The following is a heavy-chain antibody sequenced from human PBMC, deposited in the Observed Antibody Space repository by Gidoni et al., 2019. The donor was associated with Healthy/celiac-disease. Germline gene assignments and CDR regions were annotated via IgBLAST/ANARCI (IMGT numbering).Heavy chain of an antibody. CDR3: ARGVLRYFDWLFDYGMDV. V-gene: IGHV3-7*03. Sequence: EVQLVESGGGLVQPGGSLRLSCAASGFTFSSYWMSWVRQAPGKGLEWVAKIKQDGSEKYYVDSVKGRFTISRDNAKNSLYLQMNSLRAEDTAVYYCARGVLRYFDWLFDYGMDVWGQGTTVTVSS. CDR1: GFTFSSYW. D-gene: IGHD3-9*01. J-gene: IGHJ6*02. CDR2: IKQDGSEK.